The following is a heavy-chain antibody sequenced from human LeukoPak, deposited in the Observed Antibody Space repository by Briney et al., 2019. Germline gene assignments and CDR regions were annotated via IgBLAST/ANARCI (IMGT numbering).Heavy chain of an antibody. D-gene: IGHD6-19*01. J-gene: IGHJ4*02. CDR2: ISYSGST. V-gene: IGHV4-59*08. CDR1: GGSISSYY. Sequence: SETLSLTCTVSGGSISSYYWSWIRQPPGKGLEWIGYISYSGSTNYNPSLKSRVTISVDTSKNQFSLKLNSVTAADTAVYYCARHEGEGSGWYYFDYWGQGTLVTVSS. CDR3: ARHEGEGSGWYYFDY.